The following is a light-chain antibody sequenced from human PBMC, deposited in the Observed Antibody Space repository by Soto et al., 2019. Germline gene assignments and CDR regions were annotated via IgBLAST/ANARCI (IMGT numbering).Light chain of an antibody. CDR3: QQYNNWPPIN. J-gene: IGKJ5*01. Sequence: EIVLTQSPATLSLSPGERATLSCRATQSVRSSLAWYLQQPGQAPRLLIYAASTRATGVPARFSGSGSGTEFTLTISSLQSEDFAVYYCQQYNNWPPINFGQGKRREIK. CDR2: AAS. CDR1: QSVRSS. V-gene: IGKV3D-15*01.